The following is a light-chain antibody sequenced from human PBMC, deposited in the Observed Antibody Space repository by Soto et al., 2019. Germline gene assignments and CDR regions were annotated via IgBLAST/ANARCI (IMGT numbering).Light chain of an antibody. CDR1: SSDVGSYNL. J-gene: IGLJ2*01. V-gene: IGLV2-23*02. Sequence: QSALTQPAAVSGSPGQSITISCTGSSSDVGSYNLVSWYQQEPGKAPKLMIYEVNKRPSGISNRFSGSKSGNTASLTISGLQPEDEADYYCSSYAGSYNYVVFGGVTQLTVL. CDR2: EVN. CDR3: SSYAGSYNYVV.